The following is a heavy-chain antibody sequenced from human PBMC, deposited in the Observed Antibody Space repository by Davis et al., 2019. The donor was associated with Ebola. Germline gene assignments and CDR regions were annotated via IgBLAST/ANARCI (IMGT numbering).Heavy chain of an antibody. CDR1: GYTFTSYY. Sequence: ASVKVSCKASGYTFTSYYMHWVRQAPGQGLEWMGIINPSGGSTSYAQKFQGRVTMTRNTSTSTVYMELSSLRSEDTAVYYCARSRGYSYGRSYYYYGMDVWGQGTTVTVSS. D-gene: IGHD5-18*01. CDR2: INPSGGST. J-gene: IGHJ6*02. V-gene: IGHV1-46*01. CDR3: ARSRGYSYGRSYYYYGMDV.